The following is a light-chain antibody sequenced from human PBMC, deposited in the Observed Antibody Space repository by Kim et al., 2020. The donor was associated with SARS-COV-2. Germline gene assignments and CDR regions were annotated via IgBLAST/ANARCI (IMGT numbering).Light chain of an antibody. V-gene: IGKV1-27*01. Sequence: DIKMAQSPSSLSASVGDRATITCRASQGISNSLAWYRQKPGKVPMLLIYGASTLRSGVPSRFRGSGSGTDFTLTISSLQPEDAATYYCQKYNSAPWTFGQGTKVDIK. CDR3: QKYNSAPWT. J-gene: IGKJ1*01. CDR1: QGISNS. CDR2: GAS.